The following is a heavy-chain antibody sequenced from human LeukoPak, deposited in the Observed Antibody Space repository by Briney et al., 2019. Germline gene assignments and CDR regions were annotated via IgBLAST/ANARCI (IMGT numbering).Heavy chain of an antibody. CDR2: INHSGST. D-gene: IGHD6-13*01. J-gene: IGHJ4*02. Sequence: SETLSLTCAVYCGSFCGYYWSWIRQPPGKGLEWIGEINHSGSTNYNPSLKSRVTISVDTSKNQFSLKLSSVTAADTAVYYCARGKRGYSSSWYDYWGQGTLVTVSS. CDR1: CGSFCGYY. CDR3: ARGKRGYSSSWYDY. V-gene: IGHV4-34*01.